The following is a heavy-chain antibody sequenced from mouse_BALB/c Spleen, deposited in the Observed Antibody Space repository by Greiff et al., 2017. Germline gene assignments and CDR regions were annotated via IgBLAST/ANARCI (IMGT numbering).Heavy chain of an antibody. CDR1: GFTFSSFG. V-gene: IGHV5-17*02. CDR2: ISSGSSTI. Sequence: DVMLVESGGGLVQPGGSRKLSCAASGFTFSSFGMHWVRQAPEKGLEWVAYISSGSSTIYYADTVKGRFTISRDNPKNTLFLQMTRLRSEDTAMYYCAKSDGYSYYYATDSWGQGTSVTVSS. J-gene: IGHJ4*01. D-gene: IGHD2-3*01. CDR3: AKSDGYSYYYATDS.